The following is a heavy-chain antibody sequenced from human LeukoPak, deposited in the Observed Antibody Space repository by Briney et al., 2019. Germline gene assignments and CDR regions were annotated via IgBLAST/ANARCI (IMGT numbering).Heavy chain of an antibody. CDR1: GFTFSDYF. V-gene: IGHV3-11*04. J-gene: IGHJ3*02. CDR2: ISSSGNAI. Sequence: PGGSLRLXCAASGFTFSDYFMTWIRQAPGKGLEWISYISSSGNAIYHADSVKGRFTISRDNAKNSLYLQLNSLRAEDTAVYYCARAFLDGFDIWGQGTMVTVSS. D-gene: IGHD2/OR15-2a*01. CDR3: ARAFLDGFDI.